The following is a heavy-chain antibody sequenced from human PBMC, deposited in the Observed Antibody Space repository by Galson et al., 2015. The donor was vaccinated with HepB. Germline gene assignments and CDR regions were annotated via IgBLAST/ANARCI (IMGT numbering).Heavy chain of an antibody. CDR1: GFSFSDSH. CDR3: GRSAGWIDP. V-gene: IGHV3-11*01. Sequence: SLRLSCAASGFSFSDSHMTWIRQAPGKGPEWVSYISHDGVTKYFADSVRGRFAISRDNAKKSLFLQMNSLRVEDTAVYYCGRSAGWIDPWGQGTLVIVSS. J-gene: IGHJ5*02. D-gene: IGHD3-10*01. CDR2: ISHDGVTK.